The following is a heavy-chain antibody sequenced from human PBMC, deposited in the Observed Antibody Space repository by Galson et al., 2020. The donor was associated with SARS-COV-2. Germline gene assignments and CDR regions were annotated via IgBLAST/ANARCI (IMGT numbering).Heavy chain of an antibody. Sequence: GESLKISCAASGFTFSSYAMHWVRQAPGKGLEWVAVISYDGSNKYYADSVKGRFTISRDNSKNTLYLQMNSLRAEDTAVYYCARQYYYDSSGYRYYYGMDVWGQGTTVTVSS. CDR2: ISYDGSNK. J-gene: IGHJ6*02. CDR3: ARQYYYDSSGYRYYYGMDV. V-gene: IGHV3-30*04. D-gene: IGHD3-22*01. CDR1: GFTFSSYA.